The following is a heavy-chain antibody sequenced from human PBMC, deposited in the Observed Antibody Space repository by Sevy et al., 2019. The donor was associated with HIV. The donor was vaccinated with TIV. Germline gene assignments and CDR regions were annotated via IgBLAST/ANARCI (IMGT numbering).Heavy chain of an antibody. D-gene: IGHD3-10*01. J-gene: IGHJ3*02. CDR1: GFTFSTYT. Sequence: VGSLRLSCAASGFTFSTYTMNWVRQAPGKGLEWVSSISSSSNYIYYADSVKGRFTISRDNAKNSLYLQMNSLRAEDTAVYYCARPYGSGSWEAFDIWGQGTMVTVSS. V-gene: IGHV3-21*01. CDR3: ARPYGSGSWEAFDI. CDR2: ISSSSNYI.